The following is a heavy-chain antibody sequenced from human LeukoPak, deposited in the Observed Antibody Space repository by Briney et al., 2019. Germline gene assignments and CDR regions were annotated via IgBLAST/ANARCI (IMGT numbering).Heavy chain of an antibody. D-gene: IGHD3-22*01. CDR1: GFTFSSHG. Sequence: GGSLRLSCAASGFTFSSHGMCWVRQAPGRGLEWVSSITGNGAGTFYTDSVKGRFTISRDNSKNTLFLQMNSLRAEDTAIYYCAKDRPNYYDSSGHYYRRNGDYWGQGTLVTVSS. CDR3: AKDRPNYYDSSGHYYRRNGDY. J-gene: IGHJ4*02. CDR2: ITGNGAGT. V-gene: IGHV3-23*01.